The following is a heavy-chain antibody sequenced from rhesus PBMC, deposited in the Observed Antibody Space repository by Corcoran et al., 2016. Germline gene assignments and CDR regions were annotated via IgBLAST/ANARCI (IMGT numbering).Heavy chain of an antibody. CDR2: IYGSVGGT. CDR3: ARVGSYGSGLDY. D-gene: IGHD3-28*01. V-gene: IGHV4-106*01. CDR1: GGSLSDDYY. J-gene: IGHJ4*01. Sequence: QVQLQESGPGLVKPSETLSLTCAVSGGSLSDDYYWSWIRQPPGKGLDWIGYIYGSVGGTNSNPSLKNRVTISIDTSKNQFSLKLSSVTAADTAVYYCARVGSYGSGLDYWGQGVLVTVSS.